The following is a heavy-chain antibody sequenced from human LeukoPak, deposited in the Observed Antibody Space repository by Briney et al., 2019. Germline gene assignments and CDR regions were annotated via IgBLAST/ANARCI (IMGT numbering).Heavy chain of an antibody. CDR2: IYHSGST. J-gene: IGHJ6*03. V-gene: IGHV4-34*01. CDR3: AREVDYYYYYMDV. D-gene: IGHD2-15*01. CDR1: GGSFSGYY. Sequence: SETLSLTCAVYGGSFSGYYWSWIRQPPGKGLEWIGSIYHSGSTYYNPSLRSRVTISVDTSKNQFSLKLSSVTAADAAVYYCAREVDYYYYYMDVWGKGTTVTVSS.